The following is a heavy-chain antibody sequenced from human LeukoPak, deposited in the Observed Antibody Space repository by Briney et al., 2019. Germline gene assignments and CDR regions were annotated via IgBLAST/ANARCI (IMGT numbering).Heavy chain of an antibody. Sequence: SETLSLTCTVSGGSISSYYWSWIRQPPGKGLEWIGYIYYSGSTYYNPSLKSRVTISVDTSKNQFSLKLSSVTAADTAVYYCASTYYYDSSGYYSDYWGQGTLVTVSS. CDR1: GGSISSYY. CDR2: IYYSGST. CDR3: ASTYYYDSSGYYSDY. D-gene: IGHD3-22*01. J-gene: IGHJ4*02. V-gene: IGHV4-59*08.